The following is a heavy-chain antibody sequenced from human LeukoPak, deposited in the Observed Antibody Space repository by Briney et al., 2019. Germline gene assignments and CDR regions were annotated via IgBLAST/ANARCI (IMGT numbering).Heavy chain of an antibody. CDR3: ARDLSPVVRASPMGY. V-gene: IGHV3-30*03. CDR1: GFTFSTYA. J-gene: IGHJ4*02. Sequence: GGSLRLSCAASGFTFSTYAMHWVRQAPGKGLEWVAVISYDGSYKYYADSVKGRFSISRDNSKKTLYLQMNSLRAEDTAVYYCARDLSPVVRASPMGYWGQGTPVTVSS. CDR2: ISYDGSYK. D-gene: IGHD3-10*01.